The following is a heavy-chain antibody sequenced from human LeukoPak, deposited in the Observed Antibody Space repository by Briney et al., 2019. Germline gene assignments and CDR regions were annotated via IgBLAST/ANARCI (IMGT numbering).Heavy chain of an antibody. CDR3: ARRRLSSRGVGYNWFEP. V-gene: IGHV1-8*01. D-gene: IGHD6-13*01. CDR2: MNPNSGNT. Sequence: ASVKVSCKASGYTFTSYDINWVRQATGQGLEWMGWMNPNSGNTGYAQKFQGRVTMTRNTSISTAYMELSSLRSEDTAVYYCARRRLSSRGVGYNWFEPWGQGTLVTVSS. J-gene: IGHJ5*02. CDR1: GYTFTSYD.